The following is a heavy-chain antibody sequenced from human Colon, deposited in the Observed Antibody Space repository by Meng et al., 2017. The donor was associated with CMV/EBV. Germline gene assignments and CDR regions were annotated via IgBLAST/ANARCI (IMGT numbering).Heavy chain of an antibody. CDR3: ARDTDI. V-gene: IGHV1-46*02. D-gene: IGHD4-11*01. CDR2: MHYSSGNT. CDR1: GFPFNTYW. J-gene: IGHJ4*02. Sequence: SCAASGFPFNTYWMTWVRQAPGQGLEWLGIMHYSSGNTAHTQKLQGRISMTRDTSTSTVYIELTSLRSDDTALYYCARDTDIWGQGTLVTVSS.